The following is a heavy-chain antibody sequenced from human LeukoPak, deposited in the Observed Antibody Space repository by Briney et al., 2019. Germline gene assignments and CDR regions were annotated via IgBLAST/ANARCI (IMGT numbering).Heavy chain of an antibody. D-gene: IGHD2-2*01. CDR3: ARPVIRTSRTSYYYYYMDV. CDR2: TNHSGST. J-gene: IGHJ6*03. CDR1: GGSFSGYY. V-gene: IGHV4-34*01. Sequence: SETLSLTCAVYGGSFSGYYWSWIRQPPGKGLEWIGETNHSGSTNYNPSLKSRVTISVDTSKNQFSLKLSSVTAADTAVYYCARPVIRTSRTSYYYYYMDVWGKGTTVTISS.